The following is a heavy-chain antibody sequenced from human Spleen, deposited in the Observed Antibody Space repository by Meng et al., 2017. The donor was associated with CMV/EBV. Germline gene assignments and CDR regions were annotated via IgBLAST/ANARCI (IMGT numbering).Heavy chain of an antibody. CDR3: AREVGYSSGWETFDY. CDR1: GGSISSYY. D-gene: IGHD6-19*01. J-gene: IGHJ4*02. CDR2: IYYSGST. V-gene: IGHV4-59*01. Sequence: SETLSLTCTVSGGSISSYYWNWIRQPPGKGLEWIGYIYYSGSTTYNPSLKSRVTISVDTSKNQFSLKLSSVTAADTAVYYCAREVGYSSGWETFDYWGQGTLVTVSS.